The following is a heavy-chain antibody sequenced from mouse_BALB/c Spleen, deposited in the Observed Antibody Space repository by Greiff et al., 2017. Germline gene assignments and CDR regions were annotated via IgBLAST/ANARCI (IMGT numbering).Heavy chain of an antibody. D-gene: IGHD2-3*01. CDR1: GYTFSSYW. J-gene: IGHJ2*01. CDR3: ARRGWLLPYFDY. V-gene: IGHV1-9*01. CDR2: ILPGSGST. Sequence: QVQLQQSGAELMKPGASVKISCKATGYTFSSYWIEWVKQRPGHGLEWIGEILPGSGSTNYNEKFKGKATFTADTSSNTAYMQLSSLTSEDSAVYYCARRGWLLPYFDYWGQGTTLTVSS.